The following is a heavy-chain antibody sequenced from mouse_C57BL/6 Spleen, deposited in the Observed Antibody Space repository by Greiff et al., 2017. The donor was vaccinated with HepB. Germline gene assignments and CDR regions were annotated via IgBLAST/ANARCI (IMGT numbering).Heavy chain of an antibody. CDR3: ARSGKGWLLYYAMDY. J-gene: IGHJ4*01. CDR1: GYTFTSYW. CDR2: IDPSDSYT. Sequence: QVQLKQPGAELVRPGSSVKLSCKASGYTFTSYWMHWVKQRPGQGLEWIGVIDPSDSYTNYNQKFKGKATLTVDTSSSTAYMQLSSLTSEDSAVYYCARSGKGWLLYYAMDYWGQGTSVTVSS. V-gene: IGHV1-59*01. D-gene: IGHD2-3*01.